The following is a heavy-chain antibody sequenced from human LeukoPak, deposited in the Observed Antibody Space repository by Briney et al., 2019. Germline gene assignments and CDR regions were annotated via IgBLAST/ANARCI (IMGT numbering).Heavy chain of an antibody. CDR2: ISYDGSNK. V-gene: IGHV3-30*18. D-gene: IGHD3-16*01. J-gene: IGHJ4*02. CDR3: AKDASSFDY. CDR1: GFTFSSYG. Sequence: GGSLRLSCAASGFTFSSYGMHWVRQAPGKGLEWVAVISYDGSNKYYADSVKGRFTISRDNSKNTLYLQMNSLRAEDTAVYYCAKDASSFDYWGQGSLVTVSS.